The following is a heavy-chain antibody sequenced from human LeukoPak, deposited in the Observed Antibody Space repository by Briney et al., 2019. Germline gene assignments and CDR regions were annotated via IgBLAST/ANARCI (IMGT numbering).Heavy chain of an antibody. Sequence: ASVKVSCKASGGTFSSYTISWVRQAPGQGLEWMGWINPNSGGTNYAQKFQGRVTMTRDTSISTAYMELSRLRSDDTAVYYCARKSYYYMDVWGKGTTVTVSS. CDR3: ARKSYYYMDV. V-gene: IGHV1-2*02. CDR1: GGTFSSYT. CDR2: INPNSGGT. J-gene: IGHJ6*03.